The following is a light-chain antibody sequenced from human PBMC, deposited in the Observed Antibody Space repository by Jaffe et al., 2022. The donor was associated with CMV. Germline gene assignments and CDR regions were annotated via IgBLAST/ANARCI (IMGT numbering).Light chain of an antibody. Sequence: QSALTQPASVSGSPGQSITISCTGTSSDVGGYNYVSWYQQHPGKAPKLIIYDLNNRPSGVSNRFSGSKSGNTASLTISGLQVEDEADYYCSSYSRSSTLDVLGTGTKVTVL. CDR1: SSDVGGYNY. CDR2: DLN. V-gene: IGLV2-14*03. J-gene: IGLJ1*01. CDR3: SSYSRSSTLDV.